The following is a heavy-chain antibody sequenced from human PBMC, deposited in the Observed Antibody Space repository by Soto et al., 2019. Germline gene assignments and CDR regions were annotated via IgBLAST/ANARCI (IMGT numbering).Heavy chain of an antibody. CDR3: ARHGAAIWLGY. CDR1: GQHFSANW. CDR2: IDPSDSYI. D-gene: IGHD6-19*01. J-gene: IGHJ4*02. Sequence: PGVSMRDSCQAAGQHFSANWRSLVRHEPGKGLQWMGNIDPSDSYINYNPAFRGHVTFSVDKSSSTAYLHWRSLGPSDTATYYCARHGAAIWLGYWGQGPRGTVSS. V-gene: IGHV5-10-1*01.